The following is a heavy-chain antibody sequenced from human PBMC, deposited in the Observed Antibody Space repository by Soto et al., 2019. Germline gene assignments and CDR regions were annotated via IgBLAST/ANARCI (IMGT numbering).Heavy chain of an antibody. CDR2: MNPNSGNT. CDR3: ARQYCISTSCYAANYYYYYGMDV. J-gene: IGHJ6*02. V-gene: IGHV1-8*01. D-gene: IGHD2-2*01. Sequence: QVQLVQSGAEVKKPGASVKVSCKASGYTFTSYDINWVRQATGQGLEWMGWMNPNSGNTGYAQKFQGRVTRTRNTSISTAYMELSSVRSEDTAVYYCARQYCISTSCYAANYYYYYGMDVWGQGTTVTVSS. CDR1: GYTFTSYD.